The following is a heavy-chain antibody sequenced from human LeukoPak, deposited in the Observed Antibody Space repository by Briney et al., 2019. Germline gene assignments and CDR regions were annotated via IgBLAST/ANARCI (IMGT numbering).Heavy chain of an antibody. Sequence: EASVKVSCKASGYTFTSYGISWVRQAPEQGLEWMGWISAYNGNTNYAQKLQGRVTMTTDTSTSTAYMELRSLRSDDTAVYYCARVSGEDYYYYMDIWGKGTTVTVSS. CDR1: GYTFTSYG. V-gene: IGHV1-18*01. J-gene: IGHJ6*03. D-gene: IGHD7-27*01. CDR2: ISAYNGNT. CDR3: ARVSGEDYYYYMDI.